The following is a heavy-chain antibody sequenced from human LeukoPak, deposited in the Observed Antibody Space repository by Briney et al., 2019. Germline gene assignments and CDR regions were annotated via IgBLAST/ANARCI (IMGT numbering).Heavy chain of an antibody. J-gene: IGHJ6*01. D-gene: IGHD3-10*01. V-gene: IGHV4-34*01. CDR3: ARGLYYNSSGRYGMDV. Sequence: PSETLSLTCADYGGSFSGYYWNWIRQPPGKGLEWIGEINQSGSTTYNPSLKSRVTISVDTSKNQFSLKLSSVTAADTAVYYCARGLYYNSSGRYGMDVWGQGTTVTVSS. CDR2: INQSGST. CDR1: GGSFSGYY.